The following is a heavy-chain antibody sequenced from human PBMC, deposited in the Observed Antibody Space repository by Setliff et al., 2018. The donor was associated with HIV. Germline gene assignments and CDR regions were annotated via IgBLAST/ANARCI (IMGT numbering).Heavy chain of an antibody. CDR2: IGPYNGRT. D-gene: IGHD3-10*01. Sequence: ASVKVSCKTSGYMFIAYGMSWVRRAPGQGLEWMGWIGPYNGRTEYAQESLRGRITITADTSTDTAYMELNSLRSEDTAMYYCATLDYYGSQTYNLALHYWGQGTLVTVSS. V-gene: IGHV1-18*01. CDR1: GYMFIAYG. J-gene: IGHJ4*02. CDR3: ATLDYYGSQTYNLALHY.